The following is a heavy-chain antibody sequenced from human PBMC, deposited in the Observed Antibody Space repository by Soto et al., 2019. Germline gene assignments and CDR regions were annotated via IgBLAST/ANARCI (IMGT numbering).Heavy chain of an antibody. CDR3: ASLYSSSWWIFDY. Sequence: GGSLRLSCAASGFTFSSYSMNWVRQAPGKGLEWVSSISSSSSYIYYADSVKGRFTISRDNAKNSLYLQMNSLRAEDTAVYYCASLYSSSWWIFDYWGQGTLVTVSS. V-gene: IGHV3-21*01. J-gene: IGHJ4*02. CDR1: GFTFSSYS. CDR2: ISSSSSYI. D-gene: IGHD6-13*01.